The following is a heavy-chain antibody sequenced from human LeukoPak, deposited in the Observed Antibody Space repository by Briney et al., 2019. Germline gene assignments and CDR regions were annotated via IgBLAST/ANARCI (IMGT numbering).Heavy chain of an antibody. Sequence: GGSLRLSCAASGFLFSSYEMNWVRQAPGKGLEWVSYISTCGGTIYYADSVKGRFTISRDNAKNSLYLQMNSLRAEDTAVYYCARDSYYGGTQDYWGQGTLVTVSS. J-gene: IGHJ4*02. CDR2: ISTCGGTI. D-gene: IGHD4-23*01. V-gene: IGHV3-48*03. CDR1: GFLFSSYE. CDR3: ARDSYYGGTQDY.